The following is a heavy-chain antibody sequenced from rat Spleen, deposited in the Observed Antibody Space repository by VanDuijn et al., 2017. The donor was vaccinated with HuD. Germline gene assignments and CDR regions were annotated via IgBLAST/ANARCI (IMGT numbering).Heavy chain of an antibody. J-gene: IGHJ2*01. CDR2: ISYDGSIT. D-gene: IGHD1-11*01. V-gene: IGHV5-29*01. CDR1: GFTFSDYY. CDR3: ARVGERGLYYFDY. Sequence: EVQLVESDGGLVQPGRSLKLSCAASGFTFSDYYMAWVRQAPTKGLEWVATISYDGSITYYRDSVKGRFTISRDNAKSTLYLQMDSLRSEDTATYYCARVGERGLYYFDYWGQGVMVTVSS.